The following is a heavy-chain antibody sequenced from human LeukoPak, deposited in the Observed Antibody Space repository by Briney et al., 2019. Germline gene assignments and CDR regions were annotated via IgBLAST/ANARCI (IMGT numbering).Heavy chain of an antibody. CDR3: AREVDTALVDS. CDR2: INHSRST. Sequence: SETLSLTCAVYGGSFSGYYWTWIRQPPGKGLEWIGEINHSRSTNYNPSLKSRVTISLDTSKSQFSLNLNSVTAADTAVYYCAREVDTALVDSWGQGILVTVSS. D-gene: IGHD5-18*01. V-gene: IGHV4-34*01. CDR1: GGSFSGYY. J-gene: IGHJ4*02.